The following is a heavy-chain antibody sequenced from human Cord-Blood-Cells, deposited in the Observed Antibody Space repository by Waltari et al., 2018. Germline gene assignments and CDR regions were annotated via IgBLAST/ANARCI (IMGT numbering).Heavy chain of an antibody. Sequence: EVQLVESGGGLVQPGGSLRLSCAASGFTFSSYWMSWVGQAPGEGLEWVANIKQDGSEKYYVDSVKGRFTISRDNAKNSLYLQMNILRAEDTAVYYCASKQWLVDVDDYWGQGTLVTVSS. J-gene: IGHJ4*02. CDR3: ASKQWLVDVDDY. CDR1: GFTFSSYW. D-gene: IGHD6-19*01. CDR2: IKQDGSEK. V-gene: IGHV3-7*01.